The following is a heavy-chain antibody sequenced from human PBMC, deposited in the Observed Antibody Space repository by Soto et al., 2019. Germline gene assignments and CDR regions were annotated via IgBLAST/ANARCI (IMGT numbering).Heavy chain of an antibody. CDR2: VIPIFGTA. J-gene: IGHJ3*02. CDR3: ARVAAAGTTAFDI. CDR1: GGTFSSYA. Sequence: SVKVSCKASGGTFSSYAISWVRQAPGQGLEWMGGVIPIFGTANYAQKFQGRVTITADKSTSTAYMELSSLRSEDTAVYYCARVAAAGTTAFDIWGQGTMVTVSS. D-gene: IGHD6-13*01. V-gene: IGHV1-69*06.